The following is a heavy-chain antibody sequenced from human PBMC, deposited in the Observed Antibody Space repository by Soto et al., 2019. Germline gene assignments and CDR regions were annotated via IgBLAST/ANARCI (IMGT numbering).Heavy chain of an antibody. V-gene: IGHV3-23*01. J-gene: IGHJ6*02. Sequence: WSLRLSCAASGITFSTYAMSWVRRAPGKGLEWVSTIGSNGADKQYADFVKGRFTVSRDSSKSTLSLQMNSLRAEDTAVYYCAADYLRHNSLNGYYYSYGMDVWGQGTTVTVSS. D-gene: IGHD4-17*01. CDR2: IGSNGADK. CDR3: AADYLRHNSLNGYYYSYGMDV. CDR1: GITFSTYA.